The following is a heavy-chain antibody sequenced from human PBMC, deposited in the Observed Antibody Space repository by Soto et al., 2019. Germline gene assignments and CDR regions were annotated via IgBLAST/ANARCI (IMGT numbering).Heavy chain of an antibody. CDR1: GFTFSSYA. J-gene: IGHJ4*02. CDR3: AKDTRQWLVRALFDY. CDR2: ISGSGGST. V-gene: IGHV3-23*01. D-gene: IGHD6-19*01. Sequence: PGGSLRLSCAASGFTFSSYAMSWVRQAPGKGLEWVSAISGSGGSTYYADSVKGRFTISRDNSKNTLYLQMNSLRAEDTAVYYCAKDTRQWLVRALFDYWGQGTLVTVSS.